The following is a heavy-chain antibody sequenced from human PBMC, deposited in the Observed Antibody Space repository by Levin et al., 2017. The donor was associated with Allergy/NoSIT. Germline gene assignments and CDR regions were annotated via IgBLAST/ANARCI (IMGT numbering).Heavy chain of an antibody. CDR2: IKQDGSEK. V-gene: IGHV3-7*01. D-gene: IGHD1-14*01. CDR1: GFSFSSYW. J-gene: IGHJ4*02. Sequence: GGSLRLSCVASGFSFSSYWMNWFRQAPGKGLEWVANIKQDGSEKFYVDSLKGRFTISRDNAKNSLYLQINSLRAEDTAVYYCARSGRTGDYWGQGTLVTVSS. CDR3: ARSGRTGDY.